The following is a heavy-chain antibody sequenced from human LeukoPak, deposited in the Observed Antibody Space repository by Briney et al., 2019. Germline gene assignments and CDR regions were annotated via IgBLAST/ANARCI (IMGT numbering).Heavy chain of an antibody. Sequence: GASVKVSCKASGYTFTGYYMHWVRQAPGQGLEWMGWINPNSGGTNYAQKFQGRVTMARDTSISTAYMELSSLRSEDTAVYYCARGRGTTILSACDYWGQGTLVTVSS. J-gene: IGHJ4*02. CDR1: GYTFTGYY. CDR2: INPNSGGT. V-gene: IGHV1-2*02. D-gene: IGHD1-1*01. CDR3: ARGRGTTILSACDY.